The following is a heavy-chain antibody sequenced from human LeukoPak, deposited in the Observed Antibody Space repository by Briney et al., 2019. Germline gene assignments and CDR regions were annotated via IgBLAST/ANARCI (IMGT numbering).Heavy chain of an antibody. CDR1: GFTFSSYG. CDR2: IWYDGSNK. D-gene: IGHD3-3*01. CDR3: ARKLSGNYFDY. V-gene: IGHV3-33*01. J-gene: IGHJ4*02. Sequence: GGSLRLSCAASGFTFSSYGMHWVRQAPGKGLEWVAVIWYDGSNKYYADSVKGRFTISRDNSKNTLYLQMNSLRAEDTAVYYCARKLSGNYFDYWGQGTLVTVSS.